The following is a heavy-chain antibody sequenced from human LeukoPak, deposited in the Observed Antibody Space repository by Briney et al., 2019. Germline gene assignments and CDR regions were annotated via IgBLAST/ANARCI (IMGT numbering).Heavy chain of an antibody. CDR3: AKDRPMVVPAADRHMDV. CDR2: ISGSGGST. Sequence: GESLRLSCAASGFTFSSYAMSWVRQAPGKGLEWVSAISGSGGSTYYADSVKGRFTISRDNSKNTLYLQMNSLRAEDTAVYYCAKDRPMVVPAADRHMDVWGKGTTVTVSS. CDR1: GFTFSSYA. V-gene: IGHV3-23*01. J-gene: IGHJ6*03. D-gene: IGHD2-2*01.